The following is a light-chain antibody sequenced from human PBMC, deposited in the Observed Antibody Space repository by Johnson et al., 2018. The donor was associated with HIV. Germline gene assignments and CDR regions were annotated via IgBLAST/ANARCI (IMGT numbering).Light chain of an antibody. CDR2: DNN. Sequence: QAVLTQPPSVSAAPGQKVTISCSGSSSNIGNNYVSWYQQLPVTAPKLLIYDNNKRPSGISDRFSGSKYGTSATLGITGLQTGDEADFYCGTWDTSLRVYVIGTGTKVTVL. J-gene: IGLJ1*01. CDR3: GTWDTSLRVYV. CDR1: SSNIGNNY. V-gene: IGLV1-51*01.